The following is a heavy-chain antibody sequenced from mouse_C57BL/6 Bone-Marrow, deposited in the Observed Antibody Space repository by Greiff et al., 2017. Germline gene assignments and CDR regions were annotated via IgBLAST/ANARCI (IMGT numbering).Heavy chain of an antibody. V-gene: IGHV1-69*01. Sequence: QVQLQQPGAELVMPGASVKLSCKASGYTFTSYWMHWVKQRPGQGLEWIGEIDPSDSYTNSNQKFKGKSTLTVDKSSSTAYMQLSSLTSEDSAVYYCARSYDSNYVGVYDYAMDYWGQGTSVTVSS. D-gene: IGHD2-5*01. CDR3: ARSYDSNYVGVYDYAMDY. CDR2: IDPSDSYT. J-gene: IGHJ4*01. CDR1: GYTFTSYW.